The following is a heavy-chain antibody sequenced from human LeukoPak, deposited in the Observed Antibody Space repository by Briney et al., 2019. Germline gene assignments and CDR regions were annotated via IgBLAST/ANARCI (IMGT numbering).Heavy chain of an antibody. J-gene: IGHJ6*02. CDR3: ARDRSITMVRGVTFYGMDV. Sequence: SETLSLTCTVSGDSISSGDYYWSWIRQPPGKGLEWIGYIYYSGSTYYNPSLKSRVTISVDTSKNQFSLKLSSVTAADTAVYYCARDRSITMVRGVTFYGMDVWGQGTTVTVSS. CDR1: GDSISSGDYY. V-gene: IGHV4-30-4*01. CDR2: IYYSGST. D-gene: IGHD3-10*01.